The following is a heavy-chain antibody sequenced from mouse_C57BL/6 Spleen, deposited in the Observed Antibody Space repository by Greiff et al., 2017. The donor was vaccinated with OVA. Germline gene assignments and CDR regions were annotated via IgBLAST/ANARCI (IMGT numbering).Heavy chain of an antibody. D-gene: IGHD2-12*01. CDR1: GFTFSSYG. V-gene: IGHV5-6*01. J-gene: IGHJ2*01. Sequence: EVQGVESGGDLVKPGGSLKLSCAASGFTFSSYGMSWVRQTPDKRLEWVATISSGGSYTYYPDSVKGRFTISRDNAKNTLYLQMSSLKSEDTAMYYCARQGLAYYSCFDYWGQGTTLTVSS. CDR2: ISSGGSYT. CDR3: ARQGLAYYSCFDY.